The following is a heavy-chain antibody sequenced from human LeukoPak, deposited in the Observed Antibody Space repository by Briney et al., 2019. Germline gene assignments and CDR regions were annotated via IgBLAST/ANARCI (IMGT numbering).Heavy chain of an antibody. D-gene: IGHD6-13*01. CDR3: ARVAIAAARSGWFDP. CDR2: ISSNGGST. V-gene: IGHV3-64*01. J-gene: IGHJ5*02. Sequence: GGSLRLSCAASGFTFSSYAMHWVRQAPRKGLEYVSAISSNGGSTYYANSVKGRFTISRDNSKNTLYLQMGSLRAEDMAVYYCARVAIAAARSGWFDPWGQGTLVTVSS. CDR1: GFTFSSYA.